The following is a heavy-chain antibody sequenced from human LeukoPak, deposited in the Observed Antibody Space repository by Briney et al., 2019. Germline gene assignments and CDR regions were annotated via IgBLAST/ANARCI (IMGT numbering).Heavy chain of an antibody. J-gene: IGHJ4*02. CDR1: GYTFTSYN. CDR2: VNPSTGSS. D-gene: IGHD6-19*01. CDR3: ARDVAGSWGYFDY. V-gene: IGHV1-46*01. Sequence: ASVKVSCKASGYTFTSYNINWVRQAPGQGLEWMGIVNPSTGSSSYAQKFQGRVSMTRDTSTSTVDMELSSLRSEDTAVFYCARDVAGSWGYFDYWGQGTLVTVSS.